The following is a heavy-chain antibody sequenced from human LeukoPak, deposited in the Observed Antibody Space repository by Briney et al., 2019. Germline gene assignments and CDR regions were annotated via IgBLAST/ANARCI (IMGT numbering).Heavy chain of an antibody. D-gene: IGHD3-22*01. J-gene: IGHJ5*02. V-gene: IGHV4-38-2*02. CDR2: IYHSGST. CDR3: GTGDYDSSGNWFDP. CDR1: GYSISSGYY. Sequence: SETLSLTCTVSGYSISSGYYWGWIRQPPGKGLEWIGSIYHSGSTYYNPSLKSRVTISVDTSKNQFSLKLSSVTAADTAVYYCGTGDYDSSGNWFDPWGQGTLVTVSS.